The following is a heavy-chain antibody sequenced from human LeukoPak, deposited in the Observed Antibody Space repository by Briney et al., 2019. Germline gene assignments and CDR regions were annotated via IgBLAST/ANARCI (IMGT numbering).Heavy chain of an antibody. CDR1: GFTFNNYG. CDR3: AKDSGKMIVVVPPNSYYMDV. Sequence: PGGSLRLSCAASGFTFNNYGMHWVRQAPGKGLEWVAFIRYDGSNKYYADSVKGRFTVSRDNSKNTLYLQMNSLRAEDTAVYYCAKDSGKMIVVVPPNSYYMDVWGKGTTVTISS. D-gene: IGHD2-2*01. J-gene: IGHJ6*03. V-gene: IGHV3-30*02. CDR2: IRYDGSNK.